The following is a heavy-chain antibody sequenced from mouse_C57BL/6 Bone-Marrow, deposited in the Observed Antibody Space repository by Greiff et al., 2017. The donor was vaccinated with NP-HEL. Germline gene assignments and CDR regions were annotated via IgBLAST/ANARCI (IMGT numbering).Heavy chain of an antibody. D-gene: IGHD2-1*01. CDR1: GYTFTSYW. V-gene: IGHV1-7*01. CDR3: ARFYYGNCAWFAY. J-gene: IGHJ3*01. CDR2: INPSSGYT. Sequence: VKLMESGAELAKPGASVKLSCKASGYTFTSYWMHWVKQRPGQGLEWIGYINPSSGYTKYNQKFKDKATLTADKSSSTAYMQLSSLTYEDSAVYYCARFYYGNCAWFAYWGQGTLVTVSA.